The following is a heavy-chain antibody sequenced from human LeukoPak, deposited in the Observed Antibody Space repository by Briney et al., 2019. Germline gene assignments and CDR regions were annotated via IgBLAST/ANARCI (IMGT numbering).Heavy chain of an antibody. Sequence: ASVKVSCKASGGTFSSYAISWVRQALGQGLEWMGGIIPIFGTANYAQKFQGRVTITADESTSTAYMELSSLRSEDTAVYYCAKQEVGYSYGSLDYWGQGTLVTVSS. J-gene: IGHJ4*02. CDR2: IIPIFGTA. D-gene: IGHD5-18*01. CDR1: GGTFSSYA. V-gene: IGHV1-69*13. CDR3: AKQEVGYSYGSLDY.